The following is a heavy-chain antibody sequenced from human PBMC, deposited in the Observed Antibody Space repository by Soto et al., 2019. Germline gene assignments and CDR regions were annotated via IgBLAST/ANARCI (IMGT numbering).Heavy chain of an antibody. CDR1: GDSIISSDFY. J-gene: IGHJ5*02. V-gene: IGHV4-39*01. CDR3: ARHSLALRKNNWFDP. CDR2: IFYLGSS. D-gene: IGHD3-3*02. Sequence: SETLSLTCTVSGDSIISSDFYWGWVRHPPGKGLEWIGSIFYLGSSYYNPSLKSRVTMSVDTSKNQFSLRLRSVAAADTALYFCARHSLALRKNNWFDPWGQGIMVTVSS.